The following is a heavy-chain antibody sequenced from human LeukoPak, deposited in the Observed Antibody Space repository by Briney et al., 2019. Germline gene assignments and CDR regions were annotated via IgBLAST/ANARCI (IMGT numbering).Heavy chain of an antibody. CDR1: GGTFSSYT. V-gene: IGHV1-69*02. Sequence: SVKVSCKASGGTFSSYTISWVRQAPGQGLEWMGRIIPILGIANYAQKFQGRVTITADKSTSTAYMELSSLRSEDTAVYYCARGIDSSGVNYWGQGTLVTVSS. CDR2: IIPILGIA. J-gene: IGHJ4*02. CDR3: ARGIDSSGVNY. D-gene: IGHD6-19*01.